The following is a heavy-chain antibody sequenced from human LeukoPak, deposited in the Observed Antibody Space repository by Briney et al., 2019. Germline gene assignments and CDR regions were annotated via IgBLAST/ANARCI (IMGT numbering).Heavy chain of an antibody. V-gene: IGHV3-48*01. CDR2: ISSGSGTK. Sequence: GGSLRLSCAAFGFTFSSYSMNRVRQAPGEGLEWISYISSGSGTKYYADSVKGRFTISRDNSKNTLYLQMNSLRAEDTAVYYCAKDGYDFWSGYALVYGMDVWGQGTTVTVSS. D-gene: IGHD3-3*01. CDR3: AKDGYDFWSGYALVYGMDV. CDR1: GFTFSSYS. J-gene: IGHJ6*02.